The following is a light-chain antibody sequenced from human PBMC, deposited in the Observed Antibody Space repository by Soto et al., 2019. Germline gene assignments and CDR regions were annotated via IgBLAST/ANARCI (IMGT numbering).Light chain of an antibody. V-gene: IGKV3-20*01. Sequence: EIVLTQSPGTLSLSPCDRATLSCRASQSVSSNYLAWYQQKPGQAPRLLIYGASNRATGIPDRFSGSGSGTDFTLTISRLEPEDFAVYYCQQYGSSGTFGQGTKVDIK. CDR1: QSVSSNY. J-gene: IGKJ1*01. CDR3: QQYGSSGT. CDR2: GAS.